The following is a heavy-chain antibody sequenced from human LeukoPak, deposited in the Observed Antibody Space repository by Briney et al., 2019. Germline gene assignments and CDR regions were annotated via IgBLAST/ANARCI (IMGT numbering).Heavy chain of an antibody. D-gene: IGHD3-22*01. J-gene: IGHJ4*02. CDR1: GGTFSSYA. Sequence: SVTVSCKASGGTFSSYAISWVRQAPGQGLEWMGGIIPIFGTANYAQKFQGRVTITADESTSTAYMELSSLRSEDTAVYYCARAYGYDSSGSLDYWGQGTLVTVSS. CDR2: IIPIFGTA. V-gene: IGHV1-69*01. CDR3: ARAYGYDSSGSLDY.